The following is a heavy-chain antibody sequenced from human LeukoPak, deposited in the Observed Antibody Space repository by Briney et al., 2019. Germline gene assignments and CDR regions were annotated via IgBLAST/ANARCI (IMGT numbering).Heavy chain of an antibody. J-gene: IGHJ4*02. Sequence: SETLSLTCTVSGGSISPYYWNWIRQPPGKGLEWIGYIFHSGSTNYDPSLKSRVTISVDTSKNQFSLKLSSVTAADTAVYYCARMKAYGDYGNYWGQGTLVTVSS. CDR1: GGSISPYY. D-gene: IGHD4-17*01. V-gene: IGHV4-59*01. CDR2: IFHSGST. CDR3: ARMKAYGDYGNY.